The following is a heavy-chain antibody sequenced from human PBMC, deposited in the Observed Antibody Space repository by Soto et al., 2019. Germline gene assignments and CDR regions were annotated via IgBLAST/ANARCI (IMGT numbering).Heavy chain of an antibody. D-gene: IGHD3-10*01. Sequence: QLPLQESGPGLVKPSETLSLTCTVSGGSISSSNYYWGWIRQPPGKGLEWIGTIYYSGSTYYNPSLKSRVTISVDTSKNQFSLKLSSVTAADTAVYYCARRGSGSYSDYWGQGTLVTVSS. V-gene: IGHV4-39*01. J-gene: IGHJ4*02. CDR3: ARRGSGSYSDY. CDR2: IYYSGST. CDR1: GGSISSSNYY.